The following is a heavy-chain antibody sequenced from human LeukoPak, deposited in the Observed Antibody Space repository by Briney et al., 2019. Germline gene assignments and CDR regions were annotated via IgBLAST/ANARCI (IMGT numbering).Heavy chain of an antibody. CDR3: ARDKGQYGSGTRGFTWFDP. Sequence: PSETLSLTCTVYGGSFSGYYWSWIRQPPGKGLEWIGEINHVGSTNFNPSLKSRVIVSSDMSKNQFSLMLNSVTAADTAVYYCARDKGQYGSGTRGFTWFDPWGQGTLVTVSS. CDR2: INHVGST. V-gene: IGHV4-34*01. CDR1: GGSFSGYY. D-gene: IGHD3-10*01. J-gene: IGHJ5*02.